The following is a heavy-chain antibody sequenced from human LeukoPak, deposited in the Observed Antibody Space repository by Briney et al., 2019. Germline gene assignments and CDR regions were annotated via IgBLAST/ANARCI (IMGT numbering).Heavy chain of an antibody. CDR3: ARDPYFPYYYGMDV. CDR1: GGSFSVYY. V-gene: IGHV4-34*01. J-gene: IGHJ6*02. Sequence: PSETLSLTCAVYGGSFSVYYWSWIRQPPGKGLEWIGEINHSGSTNYNPSLKSRVTISVDTSKNQFSLKLSSVTAADTAVYYCARDPYFPYYYGMDVWGQGTTVTVSS. CDR2: INHSGST.